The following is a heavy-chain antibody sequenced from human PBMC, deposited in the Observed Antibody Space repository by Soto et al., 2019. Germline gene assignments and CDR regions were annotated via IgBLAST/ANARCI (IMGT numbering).Heavy chain of an antibody. Sequence: SETLSLTCAVYGGSFSGYYWTWIRQPPGTGLEWIGEINHSGSTNYNPSLKSRVTISVDTSKNQFSLKLTSVTAADTAVYYCARHTYSWAGNWFDPWGQGNLVTVSS. CDR3: ARHTYSWAGNWFDP. D-gene: IGHD4-4*01. CDR2: INHSGST. CDR1: GGSFSGYY. J-gene: IGHJ5*02. V-gene: IGHV4-34*01.